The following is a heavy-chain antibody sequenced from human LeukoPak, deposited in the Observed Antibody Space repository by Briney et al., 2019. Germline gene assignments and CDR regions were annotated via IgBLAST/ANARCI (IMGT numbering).Heavy chain of an antibody. CDR2: ISYDGSNK. D-gene: IGHD6-13*01. J-gene: IGHJ3*02. Sequence: PGGSLRLSCAASGFTFSSYAMHWVRQAPGKGLEWVAVISYDGSNKYYADSVKGRVTISRDNSKNTLYLQMNSLRAEDTAVYYCARDRRYSSSEGAFDIWGQGTMVTVSS. CDR3: ARDRRYSSSEGAFDI. V-gene: IGHV3-30-3*01. CDR1: GFTFSSYA.